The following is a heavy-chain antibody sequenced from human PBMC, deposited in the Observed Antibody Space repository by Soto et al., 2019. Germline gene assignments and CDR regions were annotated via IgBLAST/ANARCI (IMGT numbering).Heavy chain of an antibody. D-gene: IGHD5-12*01. J-gene: IGHJ4*02. V-gene: IGHV5-51*01. Sequence: GESLKIAGKGSGDMFTSQWIGWVRQMPGKGLEWMVIIFPGDSDTGYSPSFQGQVTISADNSISTAYLQWSSLKASDTDMYYCARLADGYPGYWGQGTLVTVSS. CDR1: GDMFTSQW. CDR2: IFPGDSDT. CDR3: ARLADGYPGY.